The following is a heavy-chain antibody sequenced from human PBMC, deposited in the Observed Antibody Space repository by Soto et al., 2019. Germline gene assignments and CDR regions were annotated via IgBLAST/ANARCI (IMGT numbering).Heavy chain of an antibody. Sequence: SVKVSLKASGYTFTGYYMHWVRQAPGQGLDWMGWINPNSGGTNYAQKFQGWVTMTRDTSTSTAYMELSSLRSEDTAGDYCARPHGVRTPDFDYWGQGALVTVSS. J-gene: IGHJ4*02. V-gene: IGHV1-2*04. D-gene: IGHD4-17*01. CDR3: ARPHGVRTPDFDY. CDR2: INPNSGGT. CDR1: GYTFTGYY.